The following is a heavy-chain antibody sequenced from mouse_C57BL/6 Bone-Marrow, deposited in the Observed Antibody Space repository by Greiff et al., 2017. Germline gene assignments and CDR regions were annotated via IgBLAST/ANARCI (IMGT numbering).Heavy chain of an antibody. V-gene: IGHV1-82*01. CDR3: ATTVVASDY. J-gene: IGHJ2*01. D-gene: IGHD1-1*01. Sequence: QVQLQQSGPELVKPGASVKISCKASGYAFSSSWMNWVKQRPGTGLEWIGRMYPGDGDTNYNGKFKGKATLTADKSSSTAYMQLSSLTSEDSAVYFCATTVVASDYWVQGTTRTVSS. CDR2: MYPGDGDT. CDR1: GYAFSSSW.